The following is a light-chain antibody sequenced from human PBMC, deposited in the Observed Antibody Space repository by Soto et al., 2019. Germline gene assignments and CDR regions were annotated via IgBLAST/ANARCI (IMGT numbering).Light chain of an antibody. CDR1: QSVDSR. CDR3: QQYSKWPLA. CDR2: GAS. V-gene: IGKV3-15*01. Sequence: EVVLTQSPATLSVSPGEGATLSCKASQSVDSRLAWYQQKPGQAPRRLIEGASSRGTDIPARFSGSGSGTEFTLTLTSLQSEDFSVYYCQQYSKWPLAFGGGTRVEIK. J-gene: IGKJ4*01.